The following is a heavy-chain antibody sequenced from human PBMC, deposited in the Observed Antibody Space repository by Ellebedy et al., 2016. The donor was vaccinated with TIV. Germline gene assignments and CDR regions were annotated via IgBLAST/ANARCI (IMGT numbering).Heavy chain of an antibody. D-gene: IGHD6-13*01. V-gene: IGHV4-59*01. CDR1: GGSISSYY. Sequence: SETLSLXXTVSGGSISSYYWSWIRQPPGKVLEWIGYIYYSGSTNYNPSLKSRVTISVDTSKNQFSLKLSSVTAADTAVYYCARSLVGGIATSYYYGMDVWGQGTAVTVSS. CDR2: IYYSGST. J-gene: IGHJ6*02. CDR3: ARSLVGGIATSYYYGMDV.